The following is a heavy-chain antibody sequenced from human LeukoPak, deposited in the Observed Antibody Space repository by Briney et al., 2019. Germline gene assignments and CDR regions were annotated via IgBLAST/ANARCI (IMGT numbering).Heavy chain of an antibody. D-gene: IGHD3-10*01. Sequence: NASETLSLTCTVSGYSISSGYYWGWIRQPPGKGLEWIGSIYHSGSTYYNPSLKSRVTISVDTSKNQFSLKLSSVTAADTAVYYCATLAMVRGVDFDYWGQGTLVTVSS. CDR1: GYSISSGYY. CDR3: ATLAMVRGVDFDY. V-gene: IGHV4-38-2*02. CDR2: IYHSGST. J-gene: IGHJ4*02.